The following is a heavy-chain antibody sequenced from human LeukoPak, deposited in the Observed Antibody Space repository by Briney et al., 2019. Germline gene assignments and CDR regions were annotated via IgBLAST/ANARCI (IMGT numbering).Heavy chain of an antibody. V-gene: IGHV1-46*01. CDR3: ARATVVTLFDY. D-gene: IGHD4-23*01. Sequence: GASVTVSCKASGYTFTSYYMHWVRQAPGQGLEWMGIINTSGGSTSYAQKFQGRVTMTRDTSTSTVYMELSSLRSEDTAVYYCARATVVTLFDYWGQGTLVTVSS. CDR2: INTSGGST. J-gene: IGHJ4*02. CDR1: GYTFTSYY.